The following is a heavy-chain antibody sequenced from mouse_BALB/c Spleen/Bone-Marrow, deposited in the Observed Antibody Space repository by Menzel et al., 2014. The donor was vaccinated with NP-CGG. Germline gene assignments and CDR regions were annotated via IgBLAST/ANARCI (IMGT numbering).Heavy chain of an antibody. CDR3: ARRAYGSGYGFAY. Sequence: VQLQQSGPELAKPGASVKMSCKASGYTFTSYCMYWVKQRPGQGLEWIGHINPTPGYTEYNQKFKDKATLTADKSSSTAYMQLSIMTSEDSAVYYCARRAYGSGYGFAYWGQGTLVTVSA. CDR2: INPTPGYT. CDR1: GYTFTSYC. V-gene: IGHV1-7*01. J-gene: IGHJ3*01. D-gene: IGHD1-1*01.